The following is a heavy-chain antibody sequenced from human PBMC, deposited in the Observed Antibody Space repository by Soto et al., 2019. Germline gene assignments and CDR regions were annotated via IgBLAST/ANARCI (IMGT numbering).Heavy chain of an antibody. Sequence: SVKVSCKASGFTFPSSAVQWVRQARGQRLEWIGWVGAGSGNTNYAQKFQERVTITRDMSTSTAYMELSSLRSQDTAVYYCAADPYCGGDCYSNPKYYYYGMDVWG. CDR2: VGAGSGNT. J-gene: IGHJ6*02. D-gene: IGHD2-21*02. CDR3: AADPYCGGDCYSNPKYYYYGMDV. V-gene: IGHV1-58*01. CDR1: GFTFPSSA.